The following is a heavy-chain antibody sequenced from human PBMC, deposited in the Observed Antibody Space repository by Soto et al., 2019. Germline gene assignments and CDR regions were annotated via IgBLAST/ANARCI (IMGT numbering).Heavy chain of an antibody. V-gene: IGHV4-61*01. J-gene: IGHJ5*02. CDR2: IYYSGST. D-gene: IGHD2-8*01. Sequence: ASETLSLTCTVSGGSVSSGSYYWSWIRQPPGKGLEWIGYIYYSGSTNYNPSLKSRVTISVDTSKNQFSLKLSSVTAADTAVYYCARAPIYCTNGVCYLENNWFDPWGQGTLVTVS. CDR1: GGSVSSGSYY. CDR3: ARAPIYCTNGVCYLENNWFDP.